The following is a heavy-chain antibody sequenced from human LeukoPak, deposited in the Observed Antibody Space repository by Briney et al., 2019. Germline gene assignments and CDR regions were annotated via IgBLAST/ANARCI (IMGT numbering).Heavy chain of an antibody. D-gene: IGHD3-10*01. CDR3: AIGAYGSGSYGGY. J-gene: IGHJ4*02. CDR2: ISSSSSTI. V-gene: IGHV3-48*01. Sequence: GGSLRLSCAASGFTFDDYTMHWVRQAPGKGLEWVSYISSSSSTIYYADSVKGRFTISRDNAKNSLYLKMNSLRAEDTAVYYCAIGAYGSGSYGGYWGQGTLVTVSS. CDR1: GFTFDDYT.